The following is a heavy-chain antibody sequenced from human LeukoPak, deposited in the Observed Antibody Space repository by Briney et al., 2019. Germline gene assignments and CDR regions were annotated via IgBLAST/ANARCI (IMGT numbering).Heavy chain of an antibody. J-gene: IGHJ4*02. CDR1: GYTFTGFY. CDR2: INAASGGT. V-gene: IGHV1-2*02. D-gene: IGHD3-16*01. Sequence: GASVKVSCKASGYTFTGFYMHWVRQAPGQGLEWMGCINAASGGTNYAQKFQGRVTMTRDTSITTAYMELSSLRSDDTAVYYCARDMEKTYYHWGQGTLVTVSS. CDR3: ARDMEKTYYH.